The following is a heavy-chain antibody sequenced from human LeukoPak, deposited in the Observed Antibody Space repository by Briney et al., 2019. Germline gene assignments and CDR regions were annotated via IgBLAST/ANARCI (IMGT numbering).Heavy chain of an antibody. CDR1: GASISSGSYY. CDR2: IYYTGST. Sequence: SQTLSLTCTVSGASISSGSYYWSWIRQPAGKGLEWIGYIYYTGSTNYNPSLKSRVTISLDTSKNQFSLNLNSVTAADTAVYYCARHYVFVSGGSSFDYWGQGTLVTVSS. D-gene: IGHD3-16*01. V-gene: IGHV4-61*09. J-gene: IGHJ4*02. CDR3: ARHYVFVSGGSSFDY.